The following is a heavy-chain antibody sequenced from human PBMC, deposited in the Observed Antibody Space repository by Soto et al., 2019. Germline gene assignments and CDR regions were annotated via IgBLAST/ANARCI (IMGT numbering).Heavy chain of an antibody. D-gene: IGHD6-19*01. CDR3: ARVAIAVAGSWFDP. CDR1: GGTFSSYA. V-gene: IGHV1-69*13. Sequence: SVKVSCKASGGTFSSYAISWVRQAPGQGLEWMGGIIPIFGTANYAQKFQGRVTMTADESTSTAYMELSSLRSEDTAVYYCARVAIAVAGSWFDPWGQGTLVTVSS. J-gene: IGHJ5*01. CDR2: IIPIFGTA.